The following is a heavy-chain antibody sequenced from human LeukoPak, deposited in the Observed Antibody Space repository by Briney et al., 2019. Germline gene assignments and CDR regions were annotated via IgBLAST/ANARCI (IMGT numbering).Heavy chain of an antibody. CDR1: GGTFSSYA. CDR2: IIPILGIA. Sequence: SVKVSRKASGGTFSSYAISWVRQAPGQGLEWMGRIIPILGIANYAQKFQGRVTITADKSTSTAYMELSSLRSEDTAVYYCARGEIDTMVRGVITGYYGMDVWGQGTTVTVSS. J-gene: IGHJ6*02. V-gene: IGHV1-69*04. D-gene: IGHD3-10*01. CDR3: ARGEIDTMVRGVITGYYGMDV.